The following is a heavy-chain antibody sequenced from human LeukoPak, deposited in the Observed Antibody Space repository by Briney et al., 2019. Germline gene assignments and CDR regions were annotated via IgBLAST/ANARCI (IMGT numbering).Heavy chain of an antibody. Sequence: GASVTVSFTASGYTFTDYYVHMVRQAPGPGHEWLGWINPYIGAAHSAQKFQGTVTLTRDTTISTAYMDLSSLRSDDTGVYYCARASSWEPHDYWGQGTLVTVSS. CDR1: GYTFTDYY. CDR3: ARASSWEPHDY. J-gene: IGHJ4*02. D-gene: IGHD1-26*01. V-gene: IGHV1-2*02. CDR2: INPYIGAA.